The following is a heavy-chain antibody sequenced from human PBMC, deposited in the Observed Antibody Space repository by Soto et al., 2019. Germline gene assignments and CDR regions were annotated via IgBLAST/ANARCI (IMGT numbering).Heavy chain of an antibody. CDR3: AKVSSGYSYGYRDFDY. Sequence: GGSLRLSCAASGFTFSSYGMHWVRQAPGKGLEWVAVISYDGSNKYYADSVKGRFTISRDNSKNTLYLQMNSLRAEDTAVYYCAKVSSGYSYGYRDFDYWGQGTLVTVSS. CDR1: GFTFSSYG. J-gene: IGHJ4*02. V-gene: IGHV3-30*18. D-gene: IGHD5-18*01. CDR2: ISYDGSNK.